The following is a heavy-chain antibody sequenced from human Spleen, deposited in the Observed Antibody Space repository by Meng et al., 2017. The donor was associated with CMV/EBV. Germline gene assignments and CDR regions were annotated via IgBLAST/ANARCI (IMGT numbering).Heavy chain of an antibody. CDR1: GFTFRTYS. CDR3: ARSAYSSSSDFDY. D-gene: IGHD6-6*01. Sequence: GESLKIYCVASGFTFRTYSMNWVRQAPGKGLEWVSYISSGSSTEYYADSVRGRFTISRDNAKNSLYLQMNSLRAEDTAVYYCARSAYSSSSDFDYWGQGTLVTVSS. J-gene: IGHJ4*02. V-gene: IGHV3-48*04. CDR2: ISSGSSTE.